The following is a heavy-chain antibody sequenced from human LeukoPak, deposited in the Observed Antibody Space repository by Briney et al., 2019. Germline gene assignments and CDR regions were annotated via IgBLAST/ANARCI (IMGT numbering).Heavy chain of an antibody. D-gene: IGHD4-17*01. J-gene: IGHJ4*02. CDR1: GYTFTSYY. CDR2: INPSGGST. V-gene: IGHV1-46*01. CDR3: ARESGGTVTN. Sequence: ASVKVSCKASGYTFTSYYMHWVRQAPGQGLEWMGIINPSGGSTSYAQKFQGRVTMTRDTSISTAYMELSRLRSDDTAVYYCARESGGTVTNWGQGTLVTVSS.